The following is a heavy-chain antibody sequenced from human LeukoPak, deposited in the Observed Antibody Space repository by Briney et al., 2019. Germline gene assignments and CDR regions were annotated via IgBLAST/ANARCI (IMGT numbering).Heavy chain of an antibody. CDR3: ARSVQSLYSYAFDI. V-gene: IGHV4-34*01. Sequence: PSETLSLTCAVYGGSFSGYYWSWIRQPPGKGLEWIGEINHSGSTNYNPSLKSRVTISVDTSKNQFSLKLSSVTAADTAVYYCARSVQSLYSYAFDIWGQGTMVTVSS. CDR1: GGSFSGYY. J-gene: IGHJ3*02. CDR2: INHSGST. D-gene: IGHD5-18*01.